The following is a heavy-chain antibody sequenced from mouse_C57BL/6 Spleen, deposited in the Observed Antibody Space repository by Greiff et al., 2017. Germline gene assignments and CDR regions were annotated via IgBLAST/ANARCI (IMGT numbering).Heavy chain of an antibody. CDR3: ARGSTVVEGYFDV. V-gene: IGHV14-2*01. CDR2: IDPEAGET. CDR1: GFNIKDYY. Sequence: VQLQQSGAELVKPGASVKLSCTASGFNIKDYYMHWVKQRTEQGLEWIGRIDPEAGETKYAPKFQGKATITADTSSNTAYLQLSSLTSEDTAVYYCARGSTVVEGYFDVWGTGTTVTVSS. D-gene: IGHD1-1*01. J-gene: IGHJ1*03.